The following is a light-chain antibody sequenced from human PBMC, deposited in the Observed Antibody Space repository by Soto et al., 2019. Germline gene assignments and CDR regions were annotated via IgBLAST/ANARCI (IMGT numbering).Light chain of an antibody. Sequence: DIQMTPSPSSLSASVGDRVTITCRASQTISNYLTWYQQRPGKAPKLLIYRSSILQNGVPSRFSGSGSGTEFTLTISSLQPDDFATYYCQQYYIYATFGQGTRVEI. CDR2: RSS. J-gene: IGKJ1*01. CDR3: QQYYIYAT. CDR1: QTISNY. V-gene: IGKV1-5*03.